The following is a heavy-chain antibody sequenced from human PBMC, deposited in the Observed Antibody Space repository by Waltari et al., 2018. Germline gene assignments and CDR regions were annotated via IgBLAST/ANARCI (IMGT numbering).Heavy chain of an antibody. CDR2: INAANGNT. Sequence: QVQLVQSGAEVKKPGASVKVSCKASGYRFNSYAMHWVRQAPGQRLEWMGWINAANGNTKYSQKFQGRVTITRDTSASTVYMELSSLRSEDTAVYYCARDRSGIAVAGIHGFDIWGQGTMVTVSS. CDR1: GYRFNSYA. J-gene: IGHJ3*02. D-gene: IGHD6-19*01. CDR3: ARDRSGIAVAGIHGFDI. V-gene: IGHV1-3*01.